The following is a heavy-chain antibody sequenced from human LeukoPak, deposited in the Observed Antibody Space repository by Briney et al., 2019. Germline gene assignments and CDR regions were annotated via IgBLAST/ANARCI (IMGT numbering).Heavy chain of an antibody. CDR1: GFTFSDYY. D-gene: IGHD6-13*01. Sequence: GGSLRLFCAASGFTFSDYYMSWIRQAPGKGLEWVSYISSSGSTIYYADSVKGRFTISRDNAKNSLYLQMNSLRAEDTAVYYCARVRGRGSAAAGTGRYYYYYYMDVWGKGTTVTVSS. J-gene: IGHJ6*03. CDR2: ISSSGSTI. V-gene: IGHV3-11*01. CDR3: ARVRGRGSAAAGTGRYYYYYYMDV.